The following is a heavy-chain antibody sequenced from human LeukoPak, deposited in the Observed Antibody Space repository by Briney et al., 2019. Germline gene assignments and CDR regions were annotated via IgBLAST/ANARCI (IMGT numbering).Heavy chain of an antibody. CDR2: IAGGDEST. CDR1: GFIFNTNG. D-gene: IGHD1-1*01. CDR3: ARGVYWSLDY. Sequence: PGGSLRLSCAVSGFIFNTNGMNWVRQSPGKGLEWLATIAGGDESTYYADSVKGRFAIFRDNSKNTVFLHMNSLRVEDTAVYYCARGVYWSLDYWGQGTPVTVSS. J-gene: IGHJ4*02. V-gene: IGHV3-23*01.